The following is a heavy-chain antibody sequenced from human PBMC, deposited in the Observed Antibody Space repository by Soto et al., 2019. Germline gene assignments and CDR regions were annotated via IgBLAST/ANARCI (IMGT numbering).Heavy chain of an antibody. CDR2: ISGSGFKK. CDR3: AKNQGVELVPLATVDWFDP. Sequence: PGGSLRLSCAASGLIFANFGMSWVRQAPGKGLEWISSISGSGFKKYYADSVKGRFTISRDNSKSTVYLELDNLSAEDTAVYHCAKNQGVELVPLATVDWFDPWGQGSVVTVSS. CDR1: GLIFANFG. J-gene: IGHJ5*02. D-gene: IGHD1-26*01. V-gene: IGHV3-23*01.